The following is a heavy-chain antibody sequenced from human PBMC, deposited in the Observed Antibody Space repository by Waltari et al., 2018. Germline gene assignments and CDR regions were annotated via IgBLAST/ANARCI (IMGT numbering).Heavy chain of an antibody. CDR2: IYSSGAT. D-gene: IGHD2-21*01. J-gene: IGHJ6*02. V-gene: IGHV4-4*07. CDR3: ATYSSSGGGMDV. Sequence: QVQLQESGPGLVKPSETLSLTCTVSGGSISSEYWTWIRQPAGKGLEWIGRIYSSGATNYNPSLKSRVTISVDKSKNQFSLKLNSVTAADTAVYYCATYSSSGGGMDVWGQGTTVTVSS. CDR1: GGSISSEY.